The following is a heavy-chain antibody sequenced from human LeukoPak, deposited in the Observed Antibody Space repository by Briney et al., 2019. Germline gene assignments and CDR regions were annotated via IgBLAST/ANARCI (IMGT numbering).Heavy chain of an antibody. CDR3: AAGPGIQNWFDP. J-gene: IGHJ5*02. D-gene: IGHD3-10*01. CDR2: IVVGSGNT. V-gene: IGHV1-58*01. CDR1: GFAFTSSA. Sequence: SVKVSCKASGFAFTSSAVQWVRQARGQRLEWIGWIVVGSGNTNYAQKFQERVTITRDMSTSTAYMELSSLRSEDTAVYYCAAGPGIQNWFDPWGQGTLVTVSS.